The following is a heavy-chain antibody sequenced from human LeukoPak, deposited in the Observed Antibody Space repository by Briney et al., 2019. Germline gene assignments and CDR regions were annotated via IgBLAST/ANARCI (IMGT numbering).Heavy chain of an antibody. CDR2: VSSNGGST. CDR3: ARGLLGEPRTGLFGY. CDR1: GFSFSNYA. Sequence: GGSLRLSCGASGFSFSNYAFHWVRQAPGKGLEYISIVSSNGGSTYYASSVKGRFTISRDNSKNTLFLQMGSLRVEGMAVYYCARGLLGEPRTGLFGYWGQGTLVTVSS. D-gene: IGHD7-27*01. J-gene: IGHJ4*02. V-gene: IGHV3-64*01.